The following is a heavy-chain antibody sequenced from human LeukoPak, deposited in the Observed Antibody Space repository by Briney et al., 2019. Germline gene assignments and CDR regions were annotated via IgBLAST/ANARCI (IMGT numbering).Heavy chain of an antibody. D-gene: IGHD3/OR15-3a*01. CDR2: IGDSGVPT. J-gene: IGHJ4*02. Sequence: PGRSLRLSCAASQFTFTTYAMSWVRQAPGRGLEWVSSIGDSGVPTYYADSVKGRFTISRDNSQNTLYLQMNSLGADDTAVYYCAKVATWTYFDSWGQGTLVTVSS. V-gene: IGHV3-23*01. CDR3: AKVATWTYFDS. CDR1: QFTFTTYA.